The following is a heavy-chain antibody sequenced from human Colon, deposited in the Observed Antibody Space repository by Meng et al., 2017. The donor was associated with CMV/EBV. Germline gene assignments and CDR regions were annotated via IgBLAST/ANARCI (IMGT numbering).Heavy chain of an antibody. V-gene: IGHV1-2*02. Sequence: QGHLMQSGAEMREPGASVKVSCKASGYTFTGYLIHWVRQAPGQGLEWMGWINPYSDDTIYAQKFEVGVTMTRDASITTAYLELSSLKSDDTAVYYCGTFGGDFDYWGQGTLVTVSS. CDR1: GYTFTGYL. J-gene: IGHJ4*02. CDR2: INPYSDDT. CDR3: GTFGGDFDY. D-gene: IGHD3-3*01.